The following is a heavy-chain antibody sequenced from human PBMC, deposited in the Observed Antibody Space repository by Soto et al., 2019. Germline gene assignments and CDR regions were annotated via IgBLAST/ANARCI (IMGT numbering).Heavy chain of an antibody. D-gene: IGHD6-19*01. V-gene: IGHV3-33*01. Sequence: QVQLVESGGGVVQPGRSLRLSCATSGFSFSGFGFHWVRQAPGMGLEWVAFIGHDGITKYYADSVKGRFTVARDNAKNTVTLQMNRLRVEDTAVYYCARCYSGWYLNFDYWGQGTLVTVSS. CDR2: IGHDGITK. CDR3: ARCYSGWYLNFDY. J-gene: IGHJ4*02. CDR1: GFSFSGFG.